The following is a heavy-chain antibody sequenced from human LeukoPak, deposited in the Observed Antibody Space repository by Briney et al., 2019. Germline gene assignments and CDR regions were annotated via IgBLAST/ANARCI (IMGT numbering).Heavy chain of an antibody. J-gene: IGHJ4*02. CDR3: AKSASSWPLYYFDY. D-gene: IGHD6-13*01. Sequence: GGSLRLSCAASGFTFDVYGMSWVRQAPGKGLEWVSGLNWNGGSTGYADSVKGRFIISRDNAKNCLYLQMNSLRAEDTALYYCAKSASSWPLYYFDYWGQGTLVTVSS. V-gene: IGHV3-20*04. CDR1: GFTFDVYG. CDR2: LNWNGGST.